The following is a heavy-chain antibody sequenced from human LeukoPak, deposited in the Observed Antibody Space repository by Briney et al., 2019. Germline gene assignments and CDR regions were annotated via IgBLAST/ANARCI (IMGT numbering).Heavy chain of an antibody. Sequence: SETLSLTCTVSGGSISSYYWSWIRQPPGKGLEWIGYIYYSGSTNYNPSLKSRVTISVDTSKNQFSLKLSSVTAADTAVYYCARAPLGLSPSSDLWGRGTLVTVSS. J-gene: IGHJ2*01. D-gene: IGHD3-16*01. CDR1: GGSISSYY. CDR3: ARAPLGLSPSSDL. V-gene: IGHV4-59*01. CDR2: IYYSGST.